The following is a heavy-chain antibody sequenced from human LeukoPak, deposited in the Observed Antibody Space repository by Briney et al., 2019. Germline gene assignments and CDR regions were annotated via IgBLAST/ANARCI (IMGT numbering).Heavy chain of an antibody. Sequence: ASVKVSCKASGYTFTSYDINWVRQATGQGLEWMGWMNPNSGNTGYAQKFQGRVTITRNTSISTAYMELSSLRSEDTAVYYCARGRVPAAIQDYWGQGTLDTVSS. CDR2: MNPNSGNT. CDR1: GYTFTSYD. CDR3: ARGRVPAAIQDY. J-gene: IGHJ4*02. V-gene: IGHV1-8*03. D-gene: IGHD2-2*01.